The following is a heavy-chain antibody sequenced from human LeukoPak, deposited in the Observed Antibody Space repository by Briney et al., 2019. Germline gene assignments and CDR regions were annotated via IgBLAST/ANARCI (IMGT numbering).Heavy chain of an antibody. CDR3: ARGQCSGGSCSMDY. J-gene: IGHJ4*02. D-gene: IGHD2-15*01. Sequence: SQTLSLTFAISGDSVSSNSAAWNWLRQSPSRGLEWLGSTYYRSKWYNDYAVSVKSRITINPDTSKNQFSLQLNSVTPEDTAVYYCARGQCSGGSCSMDYWGQGTLVTVSS. CDR2: TYYRSKWYN. CDR1: GDSVSSNSAA. V-gene: IGHV6-1*01.